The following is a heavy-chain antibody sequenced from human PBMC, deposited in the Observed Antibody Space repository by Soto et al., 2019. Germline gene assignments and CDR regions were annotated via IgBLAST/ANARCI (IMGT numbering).Heavy chain of an antibody. CDR1: GFTFSDYA. J-gene: IGHJ5*02. V-gene: IGHV3-23*01. Sequence: GGSLRLSCAAAGFTFSDYAMNWVRQAPGKGLEWVSAISGSGANTYYADSVKGRFTISRDNSKNMLYLQMNSLRDEDTAVDYCANGRFLEWLLPDNWFDPWGQGTLVTVSS. CDR2: ISGSGANT. CDR3: ANGRFLEWLLPDNWFDP. D-gene: IGHD3-3*01.